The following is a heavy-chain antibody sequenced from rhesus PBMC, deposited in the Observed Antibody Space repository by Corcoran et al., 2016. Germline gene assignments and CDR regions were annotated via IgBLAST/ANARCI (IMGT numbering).Heavy chain of an antibody. V-gene: IGHV3-178*01. J-gene: IGHJ4*01. D-gene: IGHD4-23*01. CDR3: ARRGYSNYGNYFDY. CDR2: ICKGGGST. CDR1: GFTFSDYY. Sequence: EVQLVESGGGLAKPGGSLRLSCAASGFTFSDYYMDRVRQAPGKGLEWVSRICKGGGSTWYADSVKGRFTISRENAKNTLYLQMNSLRAEDTAVYYCARRGYSNYGNYFDYWGQGVLVTVSS.